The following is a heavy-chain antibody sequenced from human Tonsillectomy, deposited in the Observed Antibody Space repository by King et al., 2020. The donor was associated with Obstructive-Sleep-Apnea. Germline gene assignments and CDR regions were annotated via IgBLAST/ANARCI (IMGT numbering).Heavy chain of an antibody. CDR2: IRSKAYGGTT. V-gene: IGHV3-49*03. J-gene: IGHJ4*02. D-gene: IGHD3-22*01. CDR1: GFTFGDYA. Sequence: VQLVESGGGLVQPGRSLRLSCTASGFTFGDYAMSWFRQAPGKGLEWVGFIRSKAYGGTTEYAASVKGRFTISRDDSKSIAYLQMNSLKTEDTAVYYCTRDLLTYYYDSSGYQPGYWGQGTLVTVSS. CDR3: TRDLLTYYYDSSGYQPGY.